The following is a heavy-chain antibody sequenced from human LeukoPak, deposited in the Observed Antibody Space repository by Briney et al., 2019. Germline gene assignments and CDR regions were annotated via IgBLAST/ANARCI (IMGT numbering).Heavy chain of an antibody. V-gene: IGHV3-21*01. CDR2: ISSSSYI. Sequence: GGSLRLSCAASGFTFSSYSMNWVRQAPGKGLEWVSSISSSSYIYYADSVKGRFTISRDNAKNSLYLQMNSLGAEDTAVYYCARDTIFGVVNTLDYWGQGTLVTVSS. D-gene: IGHD3-3*01. J-gene: IGHJ4*02. CDR1: GFTFSSYS. CDR3: ARDTIFGVVNTLDY.